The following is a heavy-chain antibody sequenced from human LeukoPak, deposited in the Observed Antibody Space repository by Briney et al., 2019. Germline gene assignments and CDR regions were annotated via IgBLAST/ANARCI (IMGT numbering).Heavy chain of an antibody. CDR3: AEDRSYDFFDY. V-gene: IGHV3-23*01. CDR2: ISGSGGST. Sequence: GGSLRLSCAASGFTFSSYGMSWVRQAPGKGLEWVSAISGSGGSTYYADSVKGRFTISRDNSMNTLYLQMNSLRAEDTAVYYCAEDRSYDFFDYWGQGTLVTVSS. CDR1: GFTFSSYG. D-gene: IGHD3-3*01. J-gene: IGHJ4*02.